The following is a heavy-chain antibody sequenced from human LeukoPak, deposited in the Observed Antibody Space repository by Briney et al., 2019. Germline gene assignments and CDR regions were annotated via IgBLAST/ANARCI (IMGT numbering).Heavy chain of an antibody. Sequence: GGSLRLSCAASGFTFSSYGMHWVRQAPGKGLEWVAVISYDGSNKYYADSVKGRFTISRDNSKNTLYLQMNTLRAGDTAVYYCARGYNSAPVDYWGQGTLVTVSS. V-gene: IGHV3-30*03. CDR1: GFTFSSYG. CDR2: ISYDGSNK. J-gene: IGHJ4*02. CDR3: ARGYNSAPVDY. D-gene: IGHD6-19*01.